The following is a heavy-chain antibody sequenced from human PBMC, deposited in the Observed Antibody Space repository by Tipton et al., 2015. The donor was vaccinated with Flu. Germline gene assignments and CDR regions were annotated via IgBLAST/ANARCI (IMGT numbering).Heavy chain of an antibody. Sequence: TLSLTCSVSGGSVNYYYWNWIRQSPGKGLEWIGFSFYSGSTSYNPSLQSRVTISVDTSRNHFSLNLRSVTAADTAIYYCARDRGWPAALDYWGRGIQVTVSS. CDR3: ARDRGWPAALDY. CDR1: GGSVNYYY. J-gene: IGHJ4*02. D-gene: IGHD3-10*01. V-gene: IGHV4-59*02. CDR2: SFYSGST.